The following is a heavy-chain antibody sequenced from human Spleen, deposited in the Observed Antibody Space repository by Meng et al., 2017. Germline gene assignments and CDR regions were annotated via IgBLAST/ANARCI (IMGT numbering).Heavy chain of an antibody. CDR1: GDTFTSYD. CDR3: ARGTAMTIDY. J-gene: IGHJ4*02. CDR2: INPSGGST. Sequence: ASVKVSCKASGDTFTSYDMHWVRQAPGQGLEWMGIINPSGGSTSYAQKFQGRVTMTRDTSTSTVYMELSSLRSEDTAVYYGARGTAMTIDYWGQGTLVTVSS. D-gene: IGHD5-18*01. V-gene: IGHV1-46*01.